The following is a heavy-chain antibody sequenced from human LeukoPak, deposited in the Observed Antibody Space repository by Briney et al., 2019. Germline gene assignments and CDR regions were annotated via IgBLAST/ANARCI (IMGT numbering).Heavy chain of an antibody. V-gene: IGHV3-30*02. CDR1: GFAFSIYG. CDR2: IRYDGSDK. CDR3: AKALSGSPPKPFDY. D-gene: IGHD1-26*01. Sequence: GGSLRLSCVASGFAFSIYGMHWVRQAPGKGLEWVAFIRYDGSDKYYAEPAKGRFTISRDNSKNTLYLLMNSLRAEDTAVYYCAKALSGSPPKPFDYWGQGTLVTVSS. J-gene: IGHJ4*02.